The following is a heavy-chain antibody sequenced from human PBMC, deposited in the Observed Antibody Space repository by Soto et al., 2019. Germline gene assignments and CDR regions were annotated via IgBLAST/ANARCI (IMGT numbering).Heavy chain of an antibody. Sequence: XGSLRLSCSAAGFTLSSYGMHWVRQAPGKGLDWVAVISYDGSNKYYADSVKGRFTISRDNSKNTLYLQMNGLRAEDTAVYYCAKTLGYCSSTSCYIELGARYYYYGMDVWGQGTTVTVSS. CDR1: GFTLSSYG. CDR2: ISYDGSNK. CDR3: AKTLGYCSSTSCYIELGARYYYYGMDV. D-gene: IGHD2-2*02. J-gene: IGHJ6*02. V-gene: IGHV3-30*18.